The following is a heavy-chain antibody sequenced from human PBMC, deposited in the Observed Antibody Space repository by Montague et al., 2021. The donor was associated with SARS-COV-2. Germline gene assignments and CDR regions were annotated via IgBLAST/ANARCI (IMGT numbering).Heavy chain of an antibody. CDR1: GFSLSTSGVG. CDR2: IYWDDDK. CDR3: ARERVVIGSNWFDP. D-gene: IGHD3-3*01. Sequence: PALVKPTQTLTLTCTFSGFSLSTSGVGVGWIRQPPGKALEWLALIYWDDDKRYSPSLKSRLTITKDTSKNQVVLTMTNMDPVDTATYYCARERVVIGSNWFDPGGQGTLVTVSS. V-gene: IGHV2-5*02. J-gene: IGHJ5*02.